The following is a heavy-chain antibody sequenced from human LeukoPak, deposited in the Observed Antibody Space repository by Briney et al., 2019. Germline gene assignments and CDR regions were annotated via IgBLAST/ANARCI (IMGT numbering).Heavy chain of an antibody. CDR1: GFTVGDYA. J-gene: IGHJ4*02. V-gene: IGHV3-49*04. Sequence: GGSLRLSCTASGFTVGDYAVSWVRQAPGKGLEWVGFIRSKAYGGTTEYAASVKGRFTISRDDSKSIAYLQMNSLKTEDTAVYYCTRGRVTMIRGVIAYFDYWGQGTLVTVSS. D-gene: IGHD3-10*01. CDR2: IRSKAYGGTT. CDR3: TRGRVTMIRGVIAYFDY.